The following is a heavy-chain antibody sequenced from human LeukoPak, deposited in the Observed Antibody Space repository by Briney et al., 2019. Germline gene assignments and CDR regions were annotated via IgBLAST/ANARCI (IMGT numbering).Heavy chain of an antibody. CDR2: IYYGGST. Sequence: SETLSLTCTISGGSISSYHWTWIRQPPGKGLEWIGYIYYGGSTNYNPSLKSRVTISVDTSKNQLSLKLSSVTAADTAVYYCARTNYYDNSGYPDYWGQGTLVTVSS. CDR1: GGSISSYH. CDR3: ARTNYYDNSGYPDY. V-gene: IGHV4-59*01. J-gene: IGHJ4*02. D-gene: IGHD3-22*01.